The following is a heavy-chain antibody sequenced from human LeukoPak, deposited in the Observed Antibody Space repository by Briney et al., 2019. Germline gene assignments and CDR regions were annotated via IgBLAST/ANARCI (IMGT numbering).Heavy chain of an antibody. Sequence: GGSLRLSCAASGFTFNDYYMSWLRQAPGKGLEWLSYINIGGTNTHYADSVKGRFTISMDNAKKSLYLEMNNLRAEDTAVYYCATDGAGFDTWGQGVLVTVSS. CDR3: ATDGAGFDT. CDR2: INIGGTNT. V-gene: IGHV3-11*01. J-gene: IGHJ5*02. CDR1: GFTFNDYY.